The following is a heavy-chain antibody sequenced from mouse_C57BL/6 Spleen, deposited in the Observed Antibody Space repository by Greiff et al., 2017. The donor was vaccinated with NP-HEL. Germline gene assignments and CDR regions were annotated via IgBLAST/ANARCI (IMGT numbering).Heavy chain of an antibody. J-gene: IGHJ3*01. CDR1: GFNIKDDY. CDR3: TTGDYGSPWFAY. V-gene: IGHV14-4*01. Sequence: VQLQQSGAELVRPGASVKLSCTASGFNIKDDYMHWVKQRPEQGLAWIGWIDPENGDTEYASKFQGKATITADTSSNTAYLQLSSLTSEDTAVYYCTTGDYGSPWFAYWGQGTLVTVSA. D-gene: IGHD1-1*01. CDR2: IDPENGDT.